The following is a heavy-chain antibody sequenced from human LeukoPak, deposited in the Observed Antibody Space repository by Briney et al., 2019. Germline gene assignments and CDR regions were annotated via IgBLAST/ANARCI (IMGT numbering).Heavy chain of an antibody. CDR2: ISPNGSVR. D-gene: IGHD3-22*01. Sequence: PGGSLRLSCGASGFTLYVSREHYVRQAPGKGLVWVARISPNGSVRSYADSVQGRITVSRDNARDTVYLEMSSLRVEDTAVYYCSGEPNFYESLWGQGTLVTVSS. J-gene: IGHJ4*02. V-gene: IGHV3-74*01. CDR3: SGEPNFYESL. CDR1: GFTLYVSR.